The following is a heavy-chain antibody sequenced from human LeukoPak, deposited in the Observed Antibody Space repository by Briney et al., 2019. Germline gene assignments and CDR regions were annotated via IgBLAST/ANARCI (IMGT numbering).Heavy chain of an antibody. Sequence: PGGSLRLSCAASGFTFSNYAMSWVRQAPGKGLERVSAISGSGGGTYYADSVKGRFTISRDNSKNTLHLQMNSLRAEDTAVYYCAKERIAVARYYFDYWGQGTLVTVSS. CDR3: AKERIAVARYYFDY. D-gene: IGHD6-19*01. J-gene: IGHJ4*02. V-gene: IGHV3-23*01. CDR2: ISGSGGGT. CDR1: GFTFSNYA.